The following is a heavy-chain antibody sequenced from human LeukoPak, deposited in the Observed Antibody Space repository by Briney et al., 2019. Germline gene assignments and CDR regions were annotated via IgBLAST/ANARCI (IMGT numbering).Heavy chain of an antibody. J-gene: IGHJ4*02. CDR1: GFTFSSYE. Sequence: PGGSLRLSCAASGFTFSSYEMNWVRQAPGKGLEWVSYISSSGNTIYYADSVKGRFTISRDNAKNSLYMLMNSLRAEDTAVYYCARALCKVGGYYFDYWGQGTLVTVSS. V-gene: IGHV3-48*03. CDR2: ISSSGNTI. CDR3: ARALCKVGGYYFDY. D-gene: IGHD2/OR15-2a*01.